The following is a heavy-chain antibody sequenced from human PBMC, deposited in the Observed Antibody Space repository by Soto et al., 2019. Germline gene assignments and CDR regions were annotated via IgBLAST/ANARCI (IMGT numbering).Heavy chain of an antibody. CDR2: ISVYNGNT. CDR1: GYTFTKYG. D-gene: IGHD2-21*01. V-gene: IGHV1-18*01. J-gene: IGHJ4*02. CDR3: EKVISQASGRYYFDY. Sequence: QVQLVQSGAEVKKPGTSVKVSCKASGYTFTKYGITWVRQAPGQGLEWMGWISVYNGNTKYGQKFRDRVTMTTDTSTTTAYMELRSLRSDDTAVYYCEKVISQASGRYYFDYWGQGTLVNVSS.